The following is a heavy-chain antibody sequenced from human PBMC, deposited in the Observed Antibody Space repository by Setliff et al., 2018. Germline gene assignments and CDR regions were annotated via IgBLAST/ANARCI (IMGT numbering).Heavy chain of an antibody. CDR1: GYTSINYG. D-gene: IGHD2-2*03. CDR2: ISGSTDNT. J-gene: IGHJ4*02. Sequence: GVSVKVSCKAFGYTSINYGISWVRQAPGQGLEWMGWISGSTDNTNYAQKFRGRVTLTKDTSTNTKYMELRSLRSDYTAVYYCARGPVDFVVVPAAAVFDYWGQGTLVTVSS. CDR3: ARGPVDFVVVPAAAVFDY. V-gene: IGHV1-18*01.